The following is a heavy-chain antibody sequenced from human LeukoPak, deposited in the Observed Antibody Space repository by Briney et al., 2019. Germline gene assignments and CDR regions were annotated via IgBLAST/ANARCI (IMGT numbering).Heavy chain of an antibody. V-gene: IGHV4-31*03. CDR1: GGSISRGGYD. CDR2: IYYSGST. D-gene: IGHD3-22*01. J-gene: IGHJ5*02. CDR3: ARDRFDYYDSSGYYQGYNWFDP. Sequence: SQSLSLTCTVSGGSISRGGYDWSWIRQHPGKGLEWIGYIYYSGSTYYNPSLKSRVTISVDTSKNQFSLKLSSVTAADTAVYYCARDRFDYYDSSGYYQGYNWFDPWGQGTLVTVSS.